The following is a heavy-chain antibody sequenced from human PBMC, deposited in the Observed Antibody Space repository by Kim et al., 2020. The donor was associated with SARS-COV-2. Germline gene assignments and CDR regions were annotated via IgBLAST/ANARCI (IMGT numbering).Heavy chain of an antibody. Sequence: SETLSLTCPVSGGSISSSTYYWGWIRQPPGKGLEWIGSIYYSGSAYYNPSLKSRVTISVDTSKHLFSLRLPSVTAADTAVYYCARIFSLLDAWGQGTLVT. V-gene: IGHV4-39*01. CDR3: ARIFSLLDA. CDR2: IYYSGSA. CDR1: GGSISSSTYY. D-gene: IGHD3-3*01. J-gene: IGHJ5*02.